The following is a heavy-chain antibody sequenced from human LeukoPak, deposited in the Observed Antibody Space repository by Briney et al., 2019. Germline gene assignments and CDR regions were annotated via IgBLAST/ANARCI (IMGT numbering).Heavy chain of an antibody. D-gene: IGHD3-10*01. Sequence: SVKVSCKASGGTFSSYAISWVRQAPGQGLEWLGRIIPIFGTANYAQKFQGRVTITTDESTSTAYMELSSLRSEDTAVYYCNTVRGDAQNSDYWGQGTLVTVSS. V-gene: IGHV1-69*05. CDR3: NTVRGDAQNSDY. CDR1: GGTFSSYA. CDR2: IIPIFGTA. J-gene: IGHJ4*02.